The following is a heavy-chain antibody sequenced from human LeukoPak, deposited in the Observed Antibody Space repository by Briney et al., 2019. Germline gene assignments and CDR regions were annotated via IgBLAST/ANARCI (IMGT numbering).Heavy chain of an antibody. CDR2: IKQDGSEK. Sequence: LAGGSLRLSCAASGFTFSSYWMSWVRQAPGKGLEWVANIKQDGSEKYYAGSVKGRFTISRDSARNSLYLQMNSLRADDTAFYYCVKGVSRGAVAGWGWFFDFWGRGTLVTVSS. CDR3: VKGVSRGAVAGWGWFFDF. CDR1: GFTFSSYW. V-gene: IGHV3-7*03. D-gene: IGHD6-19*01. J-gene: IGHJ2*01.